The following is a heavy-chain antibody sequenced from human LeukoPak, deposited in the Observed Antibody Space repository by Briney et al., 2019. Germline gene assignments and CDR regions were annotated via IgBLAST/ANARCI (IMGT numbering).Heavy chain of an antibody. V-gene: IGHV3-30*04. CDR2: ISYDGSNK. Sequence: GGSLRLSCAASGFTFSSYAMHWVRQAPGKGLEWVAVISYDGSNKYYADSVKGRFTISRDNSKNTLYLQMNSLRAEDTAVYYCARVQGWFGELWSYGMDVWGQGATATVSS. J-gene: IGHJ6*02. CDR1: GFTFSSYA. CDR3: ARVQGWFGELWSYGMDV. D-gene: IGHD3-10*01.